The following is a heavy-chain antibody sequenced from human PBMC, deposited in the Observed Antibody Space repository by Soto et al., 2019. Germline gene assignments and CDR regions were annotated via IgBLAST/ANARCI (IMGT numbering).Heavy chain of an antibody. CDR3: ARVDGVVVPAAADY. J-gene: IGHJ4*02. CDR1: GFTFSSYS. CDR2: ISSSSSYI. V-gene: IGHV3-21*01. D-gene: IGHD2-2*01. Sequence: VQLVESGGGLVKPGGSLRLSCAASGFTFSSYSMNWVRQAPGKGLEWVSSISSSSSYIYYADSVKGRFTISRDNAKNSLYLQMNSLRAEDTAVYYCARVDGVVVPAAADYWGQGTLVTVSS.